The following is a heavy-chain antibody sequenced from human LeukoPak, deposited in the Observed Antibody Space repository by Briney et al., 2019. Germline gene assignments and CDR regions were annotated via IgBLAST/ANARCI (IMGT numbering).Heavy chain of an antibody. J-gene: IGHJ4*02. CDR1: GGSFSGYY. CDR3: ARSPTYYYDSSGYYSDY. D-gene: IGHD3-22*01. CDR2: INHSGST. Sequence: SETLSLTCAVYGGSFSGYYWSWIRQPPGKGLEWIGEINHSGSTNYNPSLKSRVTISVDTSKNQFSLKLSSVTAADTAVYYCARSPTYYYDSSGYYSDYWGREPWSPSPQ. V-gene: IGHV4-34*01.